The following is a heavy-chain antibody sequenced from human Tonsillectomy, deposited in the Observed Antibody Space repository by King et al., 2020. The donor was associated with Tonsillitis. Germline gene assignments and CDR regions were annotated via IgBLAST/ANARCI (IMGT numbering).Heavy chain of an antibody. CDR3: GRAYSGKYPGWFDP. Sequence: QLQESGPGLVKPSETLSLTCTVSGGSISSYYWSWIRQPPGKGLEWIGYIDYSGSTNYNPSLKSRVTISVDTSKNQFSLKLSSVTAADTAVYYCGRAYSGKYPGWFDPWGQGTLVTVSS. V-gene: IGHV4-59*01. CDR1: GGSISSYY. J-gene: IGHJ5*02. D-gene: IGHD1-26*01. CDR2: IDYSGST.